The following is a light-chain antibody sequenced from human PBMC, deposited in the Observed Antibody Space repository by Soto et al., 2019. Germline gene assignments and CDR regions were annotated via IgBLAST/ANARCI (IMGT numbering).Light chain of an antibody. CDR2: GAS. Sequence: EIVLTQSPGTLSLSPGERATLSCRASQSASSSYLAWYQQKPGQAPRLLIYGASSRATGIPDRFSGSGSGTDFTLTISRLEPEDFAVYYCQQYGSSLLLTFGGGTKVDIK. V-gene: IGKV3-20*01. J-gene: IGKJ4*01. CDR3: QQYGSSLLLT. CDR1: QSASSSY.